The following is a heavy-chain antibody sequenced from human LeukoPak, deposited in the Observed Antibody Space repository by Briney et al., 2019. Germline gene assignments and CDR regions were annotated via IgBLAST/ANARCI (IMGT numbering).Heavy chain of an antibody. CDR1: GFTFSSSW. J-gene: IGHJ4*02. CDR3: ASRVSGVVSIDY. CDR2: IKKDGSET. Sequence: GGSLRLSCAASGFTFSSSWMSWVRQAPGKGLEWVANIKKDGSETYYVDSVKGRFTISRDNAKNSLYLQMNNLRVEDTAVYYCASRVSGVVSIDYWGQGTLVTVSS. V-gene: IGHV3-7*03. D-gene: IGHD3-3*01.